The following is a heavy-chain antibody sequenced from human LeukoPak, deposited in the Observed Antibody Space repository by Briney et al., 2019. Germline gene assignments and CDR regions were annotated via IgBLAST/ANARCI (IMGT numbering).Heavy chain of an antibody. Sequence: GGSLRLSCAASRFTFSSYEMNWVRQAPGKRLEWVSYISSSGSTIYYADSVKGRFTISRDNAKNSLYLQMNSLRAEDTAVYYCARGIAVAGTAYYYYGMDVWGQGTTVTVSS. CDR1: RFTFSSYE. D-gene: IGHD6-19*01. CDR2: ISSSGSTI. V-gene: IGHV3-48*03. J-gene: IGHJ6*02. CDR3: ARGIAVAGTAYYYYGMDV.